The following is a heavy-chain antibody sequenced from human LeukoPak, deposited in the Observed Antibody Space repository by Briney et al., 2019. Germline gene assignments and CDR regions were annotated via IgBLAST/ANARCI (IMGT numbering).Heavy chain of an antibody. J-gene: IGHJ5*02. Sequence: GGSLRLSCAASGFTFSRYWMSWIRQAPGKGLEWVANIKQDGSEKYYVESVKGRFTISKDNAKQSLYVQMNGLRVDDTAVYYCAKLGDLFDPWGQGTPVTVSS. V-gene: IGHV3-7*01. CDR2: IKQDGSEK. CDR1: GFTFSRYW. CDR3: AKLGDLFDP. D-gene: IGHD2-21*01.